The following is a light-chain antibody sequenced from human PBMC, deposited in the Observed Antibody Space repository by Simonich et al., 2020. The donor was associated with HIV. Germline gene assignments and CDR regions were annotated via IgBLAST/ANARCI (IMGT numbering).Light chain of an antibody. CDR1: QSVLYSSNNKNY. CDR3: QQYYTTPRT. V-gene: IGKV4-1*01. Sequence: DIVMTQSPDSLAVSLGERATINCKSSQSVLYSSNNKNYLAWYQQKPGQPPKLLIYWASTRESGVPDRCRGSGSGTEFTLTISSLQAEDVAVYYCQQYYTTPRTFGQGTKVEIK. CDR2: WAS. J-gene: IGKJ1*01.